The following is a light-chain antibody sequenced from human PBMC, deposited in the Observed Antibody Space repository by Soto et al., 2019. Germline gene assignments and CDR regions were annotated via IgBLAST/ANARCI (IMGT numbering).Light chain of an antibody. CDR2: EVS. CDR3: CSYAGSSTFYV. V-gene: IGLV2-23*02. J-gene: IGLJ1*01. CDR1: SSDVGSYNL. Sequence: QSVLTQPASGSGSPGRSITISCTGTSSDVGSYNLVSWYQQHPGKAPKLMIYEVSKRPSGVSNRFSGSKSGNTASLTISGLQAEDEADYYCCSYAGSSTFYVFGTGTKVTVL.